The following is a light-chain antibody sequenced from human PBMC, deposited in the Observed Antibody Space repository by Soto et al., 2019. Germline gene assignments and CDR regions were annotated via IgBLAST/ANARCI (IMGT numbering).Light chain of an antibody. J-gene: IGKJ2*01. CDR3: QQYNYYPYT. CDR2: AAS. V-gene: IGKV1-5*01. CDR1: QSINSW. Sequence: DIQMTQSPSTLSASVGDRVTITCRASQSINSWLAWYQQKPGKAPNLLISAASSLESGVPSRFSGSGSGTEFTPTISSLQTGDFATYYCQQYNYYPYTFGKGTKLEIK.